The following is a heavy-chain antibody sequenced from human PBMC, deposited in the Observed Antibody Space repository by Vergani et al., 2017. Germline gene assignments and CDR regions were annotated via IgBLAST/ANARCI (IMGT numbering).Heavy chain of an antibody. Sequence: QLQLQESGPGLVKPSETLSLTCTVSGASISSSSYYWGWIRQPPGKGLEWIGSIYYSGSTYYNPSLKSRVTISVDTSKNQFSLNLSSVTAADTPVYYCASHGVLHSSGWYVPAQVGYWGQGTLVTVSS. CDR3: ASHGVLHSSGWYVPAQVGY. CDR2: IYYSGST. CDR1: GASISSSSYY. J-gene: IGHJ4*02. D-gene: IGHD6-19*01. V-gene: IGHV4-39*01.